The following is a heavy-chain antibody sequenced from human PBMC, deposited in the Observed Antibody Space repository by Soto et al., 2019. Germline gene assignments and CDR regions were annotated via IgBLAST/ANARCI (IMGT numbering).Heavy chain of an antibody. CDR1: GLAVSGKRY. Sequence: GGSLRLSCAASGLAVSGKRYVAWVRQAPGKGLEWVSALYDVDGSFYSDSVKGRFTTSSDSSKTTVYLQMNDLRPADTAVYYCATWHEREHAYDVWGQGTTVTVSS. D-gene: IGHD1-1*01. CDR3: ATWHEREHAYDV. J-gene: IGHJ3*01. CDR2: LYDVDGS. V-gene: IGHV3-53*01.